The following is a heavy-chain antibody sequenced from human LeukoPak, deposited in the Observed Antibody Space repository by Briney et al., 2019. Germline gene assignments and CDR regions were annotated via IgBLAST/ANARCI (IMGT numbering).Heavy chain of an antibody. D-gene: IGHD3-22*01. Sequence: SETLSLTCTVSGGSIRSSYYYWSWIRQPPGKGLEWIGYIYYSGSTNYNPSLKSRVTISVDTSKNQFSLKLSSVTAADTAVYYCARYYYDSSGYYLDYWGQGTLVTVSS. CDR2: IYYSGST. CDR3: ARYYYDSSGYYLDY. J-gene: IGHJ4*02. CDR1: GGSIRSSYYY. V-gene: IGHV4-61*01.